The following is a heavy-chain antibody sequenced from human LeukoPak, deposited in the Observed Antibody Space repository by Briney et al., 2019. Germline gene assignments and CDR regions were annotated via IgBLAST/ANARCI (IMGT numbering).Heavy chain of an antibody. CDR1: GFTLSSYW. V-gene: IGHV3-7*01. CDR2: IKFDGSAT. D-gene: IGHD1-26*01. CDR3: ERDLFSGTYHEDF. J-gene: IGHJ4*02. Sequence: GESLRLSCVASGFTLSSYWMSWVRQAPGKGLELVANIKFDGSATYYVDSVKGRFTISRDDAKNSLYLQMNSLRGEDTAVYYCERDLFSGTYHEDFWGQGTPVIVSS.